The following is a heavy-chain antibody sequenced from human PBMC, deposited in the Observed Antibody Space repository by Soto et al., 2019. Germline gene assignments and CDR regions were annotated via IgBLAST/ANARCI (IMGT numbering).Heavy chain of an antibody. CDR2: INSDGSST. CDR3: ARASGWYFLYYYYGMDV. D-gene: IGHD6-19*01. V-gene: IGHV3-74*01. Sequence: AGGSRRLSCAASGFTFSSYWMHWVRQAPGKGLVWVSRINSDGSSTSYADSVKGRFTISRDNAKNTLYLQMNSLRAEDTAVYYCARASGWYFLYYYYGMDVWGQGTTVTVSS. J-gene: IGHJ6*02. CDR1: GFTFSSYW.